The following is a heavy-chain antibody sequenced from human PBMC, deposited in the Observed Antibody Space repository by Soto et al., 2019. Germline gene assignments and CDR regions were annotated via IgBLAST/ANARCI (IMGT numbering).Heavy chain of an antibody. CDR2: TYYRSKWYN. Sequence: QVQLQQSGPGLVKPSQTLSLTCAISGDSVSSNSAAWNWIRQSPSRGLEWLGRTYYRSKWYNDYAVSVKSRITINPDTSKNQFSLQLNSVTPEDTAVYYCARDPWYSSGWYSAAPYYFDYWGQGTLVTVSS. D-gene: IGHD6-19*01. CDR3: ARDPWYSSGWYSAAPYYFDY. V-gene: IGHV6-1*01. J-gene: IGHJ4*02. CDR1: GDSVSSNSAA.